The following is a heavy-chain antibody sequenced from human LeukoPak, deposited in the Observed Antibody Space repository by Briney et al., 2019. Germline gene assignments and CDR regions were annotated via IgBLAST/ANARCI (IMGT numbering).Heavy chain of an antibody. Sequence: PGGSLRLSCAASGFTFSSYAMSWVRQAPGKGLEWVSAISGSGGSTYYADSVKGRFTISRDNSKNTLYLQMNSLRAEDTAVYYCAKDSQNDRANNWFDPWGQGTLVTVSS. CDR1: GFTFSSYA. D-gene: IGHD1-1*01. CDR2: ISGSGGST. CDR3: AKDSQNDRANNWFDP. J-gene: IGHJ5*02. V-gene: IGHV3-23*01.